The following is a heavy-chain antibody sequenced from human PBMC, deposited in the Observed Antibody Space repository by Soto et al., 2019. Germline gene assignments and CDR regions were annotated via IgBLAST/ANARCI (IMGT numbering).Heavy chain of an antibody. D-gene: IGHD4-17*01. CDR2: IYYSGST. CDR3: ARAAGDYSDAFDI. V-gene: IGHV4-59*08. J-gene: IGHJ3*02. Sequence: SETLSLTCTVSGGSISSYYWSWIRQPPGKGLEWIGYIYYSGSTNYNPSLKSRVTISVDTSKNQFSLKLSSVTAADTAVYYCARAAGDYSDAFDIWGQGTTVTVSS. CDR1: GGSISSYY.